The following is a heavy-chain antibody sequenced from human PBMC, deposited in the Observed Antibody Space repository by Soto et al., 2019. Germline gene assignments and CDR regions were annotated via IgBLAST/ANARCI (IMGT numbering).Heavy chain of an antibody. CDR3: ARSVFP. V-gene: IGHV4-30-2*01. CDR1: GGSISSGGYS. CDR2: IYHSGST. J-gene: IGHJ5*02. Sequence: TLSLTCDVSGGSISSGGYSWSWIRQPPGKGLEWIGYIYHSGSTYYNPSLKSRVTISVDTSTGRLSLKLSSVTAADTAVYYCARSVFPWGQGTLVTVSS.